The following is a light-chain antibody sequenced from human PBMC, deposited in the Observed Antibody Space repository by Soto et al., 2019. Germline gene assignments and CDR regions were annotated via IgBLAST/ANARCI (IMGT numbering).Light chain of an antibody. V-gene: IGKV4-1*01. CDR1: QSLLEGSNNKDY. CDR3: QPYYSTPLT. J-gene: IGKJ3*01. CDR2: WAS. Sequence: IGITQSQDSLTVSLGERATINCKSSQSLLEGSNNKDYLAWYQQKPGQPPKLLIYWASTRESGVPDRYSGSGSGTDFTLTISSLQAEDVAVYYCQPYYSTPLTFGPGTKVVI.